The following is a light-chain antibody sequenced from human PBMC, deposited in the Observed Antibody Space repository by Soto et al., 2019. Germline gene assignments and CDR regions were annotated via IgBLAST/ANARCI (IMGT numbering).Light chain of an antibody. CDR1: RSDVGGYNS. CDR2: DVT. CDR3: SSFTSSIPYV. J-gene: IGLJ1*01. Sequence: SALTQPAAVSGSPVQSITISCTGTRSDVGGYNSVSGYRQDPGKAPRLMIYDVTNRPSGVSNRFSGSKSGNTASLSISGLQAEDEADYYCSSFTSSIPYVVGPGNKVTVL. V-gene: IGLV2-14*01.